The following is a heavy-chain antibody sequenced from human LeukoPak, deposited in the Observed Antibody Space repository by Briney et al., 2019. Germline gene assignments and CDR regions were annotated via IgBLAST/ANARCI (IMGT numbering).Heavy chain of an antibody. CDR1: GYTFTSYY. D-gene: IGHD6-13*01. CDR2: INPSGGST. Sequence: ASVKVSCKASGYTFTSYYMHWVRQAPGQGLEWMGIINPSGGSTSYAQKFQGRVTMTRDTSTSTVYMELSSLRSEDTAVYYCARDLTIAAAGFDAFDIWGQGTMVTVSS. CDR3: ARDLTIAAAGFDAFDI. V-gene: IGHV1-46*01. J-gene: IGHJ3*02.